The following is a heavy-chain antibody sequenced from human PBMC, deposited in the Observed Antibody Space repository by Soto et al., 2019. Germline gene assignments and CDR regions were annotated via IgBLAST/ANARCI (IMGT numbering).Heavy chain of an antibody. CDR1: GYSFTSYW. CDR2: IYPGDSDT. J-gene: IGHJ4*02. V-gene: IGHV5-51*01. D-gene: IGHD2-15*01. Sequence: GESLKISCKGSGYSFTSYWIGWVRQMPGKGLEWMGIIYPGDSDTGYSPSFQGQVTISADKSISTAYLQWSSLKASDTAMYYCARRDCSGGSCYSGPFDYWGQGTLVTVSS. CDR3: ARRDCSGGSCYSGPFDY.